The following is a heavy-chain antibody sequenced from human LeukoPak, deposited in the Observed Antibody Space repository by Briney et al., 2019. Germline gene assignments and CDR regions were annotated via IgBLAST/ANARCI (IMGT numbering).Heavy chain of an antibody. CDR3: TRQGVFYSDSSAFYY. V-gene: IGHV5-51*01. Sequence: GESLQTSCKASGYRFTNYWIGWVRQMPGKGLELMGTIYPGDSDTRYSPSFQGQVTISADKSITTAYLQWSSLKASDTAIYYCTRQGVFYSDSSAFYYWGQGTLVTVSS. CDR1: GYRFTNYW. J-gene: IGHJ4*02. D-gene: IGHD3-22*01. CDR2: IYPGDSDT.